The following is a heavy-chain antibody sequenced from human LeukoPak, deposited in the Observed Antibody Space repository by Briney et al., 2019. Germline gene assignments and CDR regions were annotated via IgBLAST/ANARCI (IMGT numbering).Heavy chain of an antibody. CDR1: GFTFSSYA. CDR3: ASHAHDYDSSGYFDS. D-gene: IGHD3-22*01. CDR2: ISVSGGSE. J-gene: IGHJ4*02. Sequence: GGSLRLSCAASGFTFSSYAMSWVRQAPGKGLEWVSGISVSGGSEYYADSVKGRFSVSRDNSKHTVYLQVNSLRAKDTAVYFCASHAHDYDSSGYFDSWGQGALVTVSS. V-gene: IGHV3-23*01.